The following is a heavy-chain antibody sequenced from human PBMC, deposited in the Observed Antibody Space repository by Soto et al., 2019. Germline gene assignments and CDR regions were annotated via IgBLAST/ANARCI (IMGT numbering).Heavy chain of an antibody. CDR1: GFTFSSYG. J-gene: IGHJ6*03. CDR3: ARDPSYWNYVDYYYYMDV. D-gene: IGHD1-7*01. Sequence: GGSLRLSCAASGFTFSSYGMHWVRQAPGKGLEWVAVIWYDGSNKYYADSVKGRFTISRDNSKNTLYLQMNSLRAEDTAVYYCARDPSYWNYVDYYYYMDVWGKGTTVTVSS. V-gene: IGHV3-33*01. CDR2: IWYDGSNK.